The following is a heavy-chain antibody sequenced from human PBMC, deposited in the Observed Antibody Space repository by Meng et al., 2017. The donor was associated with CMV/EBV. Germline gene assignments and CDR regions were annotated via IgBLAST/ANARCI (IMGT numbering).Heavy chain of an antibody. CDR3: TTDGGGSFPGYYFDY. CDR1: GFTFSNAW. Sequence: GESLKISCAASGFTFSNAWMSWVRQAPGKGLEWVGRIKSKTDGGTTDYAAPVKGRFTISRDDSKNTLYLQMNSLKTEDTAVYYCTTDGGGSFPGYYFDYWCQGPLVPVSS. V-gene: IGHV3-15*01. D-gene: IGHD2-15*01. CDR2: IKSKTDGGTT. J-gene: IGHJ4*02.